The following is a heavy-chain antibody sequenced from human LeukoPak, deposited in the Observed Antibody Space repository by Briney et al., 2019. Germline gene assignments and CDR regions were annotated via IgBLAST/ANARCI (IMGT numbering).Heavy chain of an antibody. J-gene: IGHJ4*02. V-gene: IGHV3-23*01. Sequence: GGSLRLSCTASGIIFSDAWMNWVRQAPGKGLEWVSAISGSGGSTYYADSVKGRFTISRDNSKNTLYLQMNSLRAEDTAVYYCAKGGTSRIARTVYYFDYWGQGTLVTVSS. CDR1: GIIFSDAW. CDR3: AKGGTSRIARTVYYFDY. D-gene: IGHD6-13*01. CDR2: ISGSGGST.